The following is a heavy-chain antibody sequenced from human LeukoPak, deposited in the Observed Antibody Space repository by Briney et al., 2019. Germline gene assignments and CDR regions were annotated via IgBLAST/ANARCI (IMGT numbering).Heavy chain of an antibody. V-gene: IGHV1-2*02. CDR2: INSNSGGT. D-gene: IGHD6-6*01. CDR3: ARTSIAARRADFDY. J-gene: IGHJ4*02. CDR1: GYTFTDYY. Sequence: ASVRVSCKTSGYTFTDYYIHWMRQAPGQGLEWMGWINSNSGGTSCAQKFQGRVTLTRDTPTRTAFMELNRLTSDDTAVHYCARTSIAARRADFDYWGQGTVVTVSS.